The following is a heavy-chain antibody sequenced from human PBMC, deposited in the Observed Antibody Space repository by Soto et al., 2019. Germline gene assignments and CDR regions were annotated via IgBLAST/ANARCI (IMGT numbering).Heavy chain of an antibody. J-gene: IGHJ4*02. CDR2: IYYSGST. CDR3: ASSSSGSVPDY. CDR1: GGSISSSSYY. Sequence: PSEILSLTCTVSGGSISSSSYYWGWIRQPPGKGLEWIGSIYYSGSTYYNPSLKSRVTISVDTSKNQFSLKLSSVTAADTAVYYCASSSSGSVPDYWGQGTLVTVSS. V-gene: IGHV4-39*01. D-gene: IGHD6-19*01.